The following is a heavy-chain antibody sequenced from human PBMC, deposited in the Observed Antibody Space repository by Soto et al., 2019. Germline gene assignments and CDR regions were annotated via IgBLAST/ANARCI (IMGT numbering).Heavy chain of an antibody. CDR1: GFTFSSYA. CDR3: AKVNRQWLVYDAFDI. J-gene: IGHJ3*02. CDR2: ISGSGGST. V-gene: IGHV3-23*01. Sequence: GGSLRLSCAASGFTFSSYAMSWARQAPGKGLEWVSAISGSGGSTYYADSVKGRFTISRDNSKNTLYLQMNSLRAEDTAVYYCAKVNRQWLVYDAFDIWGQGTMVTVSS. D-gene: IGHD6-19*01.